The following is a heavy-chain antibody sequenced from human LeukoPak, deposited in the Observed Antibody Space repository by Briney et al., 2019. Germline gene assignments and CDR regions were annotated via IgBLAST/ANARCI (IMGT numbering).Heavy chain of an antibody. Sequence: PSETLSLTCAVSGGSISSSNWWSWVRQPPGKGLEWIGEIYHSGSTNYNPSLKSRVTISVDKSKNQFSLKLSSVTAADTAVYYCARKDYSNSVHFDYWGRGTLVTVSS. CDR1: GGSISSSNW. V-gene: IGHV4-4*02. D-gene: IGHD3-22*01. J-gene: IGHJ4*02. CDR2: IYHSGST. CDR3: ARKDYSNSVHFDY.